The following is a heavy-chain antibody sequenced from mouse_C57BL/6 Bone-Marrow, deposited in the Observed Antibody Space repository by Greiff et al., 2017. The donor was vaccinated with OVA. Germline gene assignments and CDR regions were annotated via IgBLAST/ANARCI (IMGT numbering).Heavy chain of an antibody. V-gene: IGHV1-59*01. CDR2: IDPSDSYT. CDR3: ARGVDGYYGFAY. CDR1: GYTFTSYW. D-gene: IGHD2-3*01. J-gene: IGHJ3*01. Sequence: VQLQQPGAELVRPGTSVKLSCKASGYTFTSYWMHWVKQRPGQGLEWIGVIDPSDSYTNYNQKFKGKATLTVDTSSSTAYMQLSILTSEDSAVYCCARGVDGYYGFAYWGQGTLVTVSA.